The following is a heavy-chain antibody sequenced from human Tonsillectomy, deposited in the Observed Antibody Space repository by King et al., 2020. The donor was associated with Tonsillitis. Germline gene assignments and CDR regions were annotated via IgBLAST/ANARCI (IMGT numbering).Heavy chain of an antibody. J-gene: IGHJ4*02. D-gene: IGHD3-10*01. V-gene: IGHV4-61*02. Sequence: QLQESGPGLVEPSQTLSLTCTVSGGSISSGSYYWSWIRQPAGKGLEWIGRIYISGSTNYNPSLTSRVTMSVDTSKNQFSLKLSSVTAADTAVYYCARDRSGSGSYYSPFDYWGQGTLVTVSS. CDR1: GGSISSGSYY. CDR2: IYISGST. CDR3: ARDRSGSGSYYSPFDY.